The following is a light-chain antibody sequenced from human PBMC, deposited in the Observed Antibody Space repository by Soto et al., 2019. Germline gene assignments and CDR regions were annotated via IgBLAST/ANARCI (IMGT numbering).Light chain of an antibody. Sequence: QSVLTQPPSVSGSPGQSITISCPGTSSDVGGYNYVSWYQQHPGKAPKLMIYDVSNRPSGVSNRFSGSKSGNTASLTISGLQAEDEADYYCSSYTSSSTFFGTGTKVTVL. J-gene: IGLJ1*01. CDR3: SSYTSSSTF. CDR2: DVS. CDR1: SSDVGGYNY. V-gene: IGLV2-14*01.